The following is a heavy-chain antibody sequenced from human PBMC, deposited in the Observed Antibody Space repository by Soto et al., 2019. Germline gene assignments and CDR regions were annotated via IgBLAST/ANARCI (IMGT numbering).Heavy chain of an antibody. Sequence: SETLSLTCTVSGASISSGGYYWSWTCHHPGKGLEWIGYIYYSGSTYYNPSLKSRVTMSVDTSKNQFSLKLSSVTAADTAVYYCARDANRYASGSYGMDVWGQGTTVTVSS. CDR2: IYYSGST. CDR1: GASISSGGYY. CDR3: ARDANRYASGSYGMDV. J-gene: IGHJ6*02. D-gene: IGHD3-10*01. V-gene: IGHV4-31*03.